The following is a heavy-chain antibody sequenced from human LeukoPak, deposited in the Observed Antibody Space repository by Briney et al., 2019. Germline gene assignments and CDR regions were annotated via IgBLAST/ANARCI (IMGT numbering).Heavy chain of an antibody. CDR2: IYYSGRT. V-gene: IGHV4-59*01. D-gene: IGHD6-6*01. J-gene: IGHJ4*02. Sequence: SETLSLTCTVSGGSISSYYWSWIRQPPGKGLEWIGYIYYSGRTNYNPSLKSRVTISVDTSRTQFSLKLYSVTAADTAVYYCARGDSSSSDFDYWGQGTLVTVSS. CDR3: ARGDSSSSDFDY. CDR1: GGSISSYY.